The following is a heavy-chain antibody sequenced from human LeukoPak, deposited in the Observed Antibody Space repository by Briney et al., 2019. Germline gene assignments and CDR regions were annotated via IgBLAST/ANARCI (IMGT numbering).Heavy chain of an antibody. CDR2: IDPSDSYT. Sequence: GESLKISCKGSEYSFTSYWSSWVLQMPGKGLEWMGRIDPSDSYTNYSPSFQGHVTISADKSISTAYLQWSSLKASDTAMYYCARRYCSSTSCLLKDWFDPWGQGTPVTVSS. CDR3: ARRYCSSTSCLLKDWFDP. J-gene: IGHJ5*02. D-gene: IGHD2-2*01. CDR1: EYSFTSYW. V-gene: IGHV5-10-1*01.